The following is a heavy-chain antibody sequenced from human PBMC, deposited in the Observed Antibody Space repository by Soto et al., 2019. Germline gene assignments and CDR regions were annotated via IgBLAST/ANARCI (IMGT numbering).Heavy chain of an antibody. D-gene: IGHD3-10*01. J-gene: IGHJ6*02. V-gene: IGHV3-23*01. Sequence: GSLRLSCAASGFTFSSHAMSWVRQAPGKGLEWVSSISGSDGTTYYAKSVKGRFTISRDNSKNTLYLQMNSLRAEDTAVYYCAKDGASYYYYGMDVWGQGTTVTVSS. CDR3: AKDGASYYYYGMDV. CDR2: ISGSDGTT. CDR1: GFTFSSHA.